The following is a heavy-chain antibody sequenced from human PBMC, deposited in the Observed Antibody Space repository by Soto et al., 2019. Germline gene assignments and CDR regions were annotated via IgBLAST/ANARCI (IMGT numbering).Heavy chain of an antibody. Sequence: QVQLVESGGGVVQPGRSLRLSCAASGFTFSSYAMHWVRQAPGKGLEWVAVISYDGSNKYYADSVKGRFTISRDNSKNTLYLQMNSLRAEDTAVYYCARDGFGMDVWGQGTTVTVSS. CDR3: ARDGFGMDV. CDR1: GFTFSSYA. J-gene: IGHJ6*02. CDR2: ISYDGSNK. V-gene: IGHV3-30-3*01.